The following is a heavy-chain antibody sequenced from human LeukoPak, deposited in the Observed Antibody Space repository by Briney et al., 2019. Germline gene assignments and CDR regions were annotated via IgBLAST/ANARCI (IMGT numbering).Heavy chain of an antibody. J-gene: IGHJ4*02. CDR3: AKDIPDCGGDCYPFGFDY. Sequence: GGSLRLSCAASGFTFSSNAMSWVRQAPGKGLEWVSAISGSGGSTYYADSVKGRFTISRDNSKNTLYLQMNSLRAEDTAVYYCAKDIPDCGGDCYPFGFDYWGQGTLVTVSS. CDR1: GFTFSSNA. D-gene: IGHD2-21*01. CDR2: ISGSGGST. V-gene: IGHV3-23*01.